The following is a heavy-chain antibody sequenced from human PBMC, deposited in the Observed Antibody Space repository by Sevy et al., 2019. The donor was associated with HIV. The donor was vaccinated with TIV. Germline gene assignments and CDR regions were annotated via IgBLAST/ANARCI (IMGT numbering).Heavy chain of an antibody. Sequence: GGSLRLSCVASGFTFRSYTMKWVRQAPGKGLECVSSISSSGSYIYYADPVKGRFTISRDDAKNSLYLQMNTLRAEDAALYYCARVRPYDTRDFDYCGQGTLVTVSS. CDR2: ISSSGSYI. D-gene: IGHD3-22*01. CDR1: GFTFRSYT. J-gene: IGHJ4*02. V-gene: IGHV3-21*01. CDR3: ARVRPYDTRDFDY.